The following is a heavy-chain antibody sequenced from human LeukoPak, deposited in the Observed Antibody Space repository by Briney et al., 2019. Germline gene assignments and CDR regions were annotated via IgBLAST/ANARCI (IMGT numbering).Heavy chain of an antibody. V-gene: IGHV3-7*01. D-gene: IGHD3-22*01. Sequence: GGSLRLSCAASGFTFSSYWMSWVRQAPGKGLEWVANIKQDGSEKYYVDSVKGRFTISRDNAKNSLYLQMNSLRAEDTAVYYCARDTYDSSGYELYYFDYWGQGTLVTVSS. CDR2: IKQDGSEK. J-gene: IGHJ4*02. CDR1: GFTFSSYW. CDR3: ARDTYDSSGYELYYFDY.